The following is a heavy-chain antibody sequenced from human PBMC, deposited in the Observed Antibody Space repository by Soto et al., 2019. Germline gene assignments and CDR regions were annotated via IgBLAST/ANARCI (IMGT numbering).Heavy chain of an antibody. Sequence: QVQLVQSGAEVKKPGASMKVSCKASGYSFTNYGITWVRQAPGQGLEWMGWISGYNGNRNYAQNLQGRVTMTTDTPTTTAYMELRSLKSDDTAVYYCARLACSGGSCFGGDFDYWGQGTLVTVSS. CDR2: ISGYNGNR. D-gene: IGHD2-15*01. J-gene: IGHJ4*02. V-gene: IGHV1-18*01. CDR3: ARLACSGGSCFGGDFDY. CDR1: GYSFTNYG.